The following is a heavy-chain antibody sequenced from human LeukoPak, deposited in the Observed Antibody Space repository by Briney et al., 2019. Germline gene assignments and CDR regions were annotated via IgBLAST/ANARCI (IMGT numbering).Heavy chain of an antibody. CDR1: GFTFSNYW. D-gene: IGHD3-10*01. V-gene: IGHV3-23*01. J-gene: IGHJ4*02. CDR3: ASMGYPSGYFDY. Sequence: GGSLRLSCAASGFTFSNYWMTWVRQAPGKGLEWVSAISGSGGSTYYADSVKGRFTISRDNSKNTLYLQMNSLRAEDTAVYYCASMGYPSGYFDYWGQGTLVTVSS. CDR2: ISGSGGST.